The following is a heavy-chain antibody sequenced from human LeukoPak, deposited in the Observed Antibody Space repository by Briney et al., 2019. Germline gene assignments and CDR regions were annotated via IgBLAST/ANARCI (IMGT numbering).Heavy chain of an antibody. V-gene: IGHV3-74*01. J-gene: IGHJ6*03. CDR1: GFTFSSYW. CDR3: ARDNVGVVPAASVPYYYYYMDV. D-gene: IGHD2-2*01. Sequence: PGGSLRLFCAASGFTFSSYWMHWVRQAPGKGLVWVSRINSDGSSTSYADSVKGRFTISRDNAKNTLYLQMNSLRAEDTAVYYCARDNVGVVPAASVPYYYYYMDVWGKGTTVTVSS. CDR2: INSDGSST.